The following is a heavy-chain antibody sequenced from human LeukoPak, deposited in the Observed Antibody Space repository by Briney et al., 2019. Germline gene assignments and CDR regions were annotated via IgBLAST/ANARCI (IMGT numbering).Heavy chain of an antibody. CDR3: ARAAREMAKTPDFDY. D-gene: IGHD5-24*01. CDR2: IYYSGST. Sequence: SETLSLTCTVSGGSISSYYWSWIRQPPGKGLEWIGYIYYSGSTNYNPSLKSRVTISVDTSKNQFSLKLSSVTAADTAVYYCARAAREMAKTPDFDYWGQGTLVTVSS. CDR1: GGSISSYY. J-gene: IGHJ4*02. V-gene: IGHV4-59*01.